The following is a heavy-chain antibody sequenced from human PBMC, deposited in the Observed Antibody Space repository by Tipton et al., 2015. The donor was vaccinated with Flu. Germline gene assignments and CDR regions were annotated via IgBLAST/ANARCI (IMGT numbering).Heavy chain of an antibody. CDR2: IKQDGSEK. CDR1: GFTFSSYW. J-gene: IGHJ3*02. CDR3: ARSPQYYDFWSGWDAFDI. V-gene: IGHV3-7*01. Sequence: SLRLSCAASGFTFSSYWMSWVRQAPGKGLEWVANIKQDGSEKYYVDSVKGRFTISRDNAKNSLYLQMNSLRAEDTAVYYCARSPQYYDFWSGWDAFDIWGQGTMVPVFS. D-gene: IGHD3-3*01.